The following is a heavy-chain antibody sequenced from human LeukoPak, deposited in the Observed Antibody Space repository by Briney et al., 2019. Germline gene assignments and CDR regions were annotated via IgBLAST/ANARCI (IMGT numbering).Heavy chain of an antibody. CDR2: ISGGGGST. J-gene: IGHJ5*02. CDR3: AKGGFCSAGSCYGGFDP. CDR1: GFTFSSYA. Sequence: PGGSLRLSCAASGFTFSSYAMSWVRQAPGKGLEWVSAISGGGGSTWYADSVKGRFTISRDNSKNTLYMQMNSLRVEDTAVYYCAKGGFCSAGSCYGGFDPWGQGTLVTVSS. V-gene: IGHV3-23*01. D-gene: IGHD2-15*01.